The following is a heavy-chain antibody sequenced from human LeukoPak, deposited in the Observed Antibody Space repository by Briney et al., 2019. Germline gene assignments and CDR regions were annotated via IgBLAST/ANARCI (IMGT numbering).Heavy chain of an antibody. CDR1: GFTFDDYA. V-gene: IGHV3-9*01. Sequence: PGRSLRLSCAASGFTFDDYAMHWVRQAPGKGLEWVSGISWNSGSIGYADSVKGRFTISRDNAKNSLYLQMNSLRAEDTALYYCAKASVEMATITDFDYWGQGTLVTVSS. J-gene: IGHJ4*02. CDR3: AKASVEMATITDFDY. D-gene: IGHD5-24*01. CDR2: ISWNSGSI.